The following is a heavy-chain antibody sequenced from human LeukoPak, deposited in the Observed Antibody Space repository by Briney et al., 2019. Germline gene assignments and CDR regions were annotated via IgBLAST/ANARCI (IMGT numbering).Heavy chain of an antibody. CDR1: GFTFSSYW. Sequence: GGSLRLSCAASGFTFSSYWMSWVRQAPGRGLEWVANIKQDGSEKYYADSVKGRFTISRDNSKNTLYLQMNSLRAEDTAVYYCARDRWLQFRFDYWGQGTLVTVSS. J-gene: IGHJ4*02. CDR2: IKQDGSEK. CDR3: ARDRWLQFRFDY. V-gene: IGHV3-7*01. D-gene: IGHD5-24*01.